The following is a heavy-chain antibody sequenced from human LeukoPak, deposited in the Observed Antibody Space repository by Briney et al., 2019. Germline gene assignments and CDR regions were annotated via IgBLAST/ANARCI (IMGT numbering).Heavy chain of an antibody. D-gene: IGHD6-19*01. CDR1: GLTFSDSG. CDR2: ISYDGSNK. J-gene: IGHJ3*02. V-gene: IGHV3-30*18. CDR3: AKDRYSSGWGAAFDI. Sequence: PGTSLRLSCAASGLTFSDSGMHWVRQAPGKGLEWAALISYDGSNKYYADSVKGRFTISRSNSKNILYLQMNSLRPEDTAVYYCAKDRYSSGWGAAFDIWGQGTMVTVSS.